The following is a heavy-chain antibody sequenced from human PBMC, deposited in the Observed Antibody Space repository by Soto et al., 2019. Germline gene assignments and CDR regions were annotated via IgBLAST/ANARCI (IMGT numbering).Heavy chain of an antibody. J-gene: IGHJ6*02. Sequence: QVQLVQSGAEVKKPGSSVKVSCKASGGTFSSYAISWVRQDPGQGLEWMGGIIPIFGTANYAQKFQGRVTITADESTSTAYMELSSLRSEDTAVYYCARLGFFGVVSYYGMDVWGQGTTVTVSS. CDR1: GGTFSSYA. V-gene: IGHV1-69*01. CDR3: ARLGFFGVVSYYGMDV. CDR2: IIPIFGTA. D-gene: IGHD3-3*01.